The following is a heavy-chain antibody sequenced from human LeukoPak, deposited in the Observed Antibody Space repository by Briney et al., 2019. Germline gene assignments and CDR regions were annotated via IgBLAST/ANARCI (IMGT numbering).Heavy chain of an antibody. J-gene: IGHJ6*02. D-gene: IGHD5-18*01. CDR1: GYTFTGYS. CDR2: IKPNSGGT. V-gene: IGHV1-2*02. CDR3: ARVDTAMVSRDYYYGMDV. Sequence: SVKLSCKASGYTFTGYSLNWVRQAPGQGLEWMGWIKPNSGGTNYAQKFQGRVTMTRDTSISTAYMELSRLRSDDTAVYYCARVDTAMVSRDYYYGMDVWGQGTTVTVSS.